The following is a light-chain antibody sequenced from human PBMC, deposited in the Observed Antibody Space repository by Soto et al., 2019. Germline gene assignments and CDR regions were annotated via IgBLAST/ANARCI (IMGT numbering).Light chain of an antibody. Sequence: QSVLTQPPSVSGAPGQRVTISCTGGSSNIGAGNVVHWYQQLPGTAPKLLIYGNSNRPSGVPDRFSGSKSGTSASLAITGLQAEDEADYYCQSYDSSLSGSRVFGGGTKLTVL. J-gene: IGLJ3*02. CDR2: GNS. CDR3: QSYDSSLSGSRV. CDR1: SSNIGAGNV. V-gene: IGLV1-40*01.